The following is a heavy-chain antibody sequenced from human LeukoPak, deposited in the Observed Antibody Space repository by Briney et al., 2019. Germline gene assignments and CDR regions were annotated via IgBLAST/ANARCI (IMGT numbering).Heavy chain of an antibody. CDR3: ARVAGGGAWATEMATTTIYY. Sequence: SETLSLTCTVSGYSISSGYYWGWIRQPPGEGLEWIGSIYHSGSTYYNPSLKSRVTISVDTSKNQFSLKLSSVTAADTAVYYCARVAGGGAWATEMATTTIYYWGQGTLVTVSS. CDR2: IYHSGST. J-gene: IGHJ4*02. CDR1: GYSISSGYY. D-gene: IGHD5-24*01. V-gene: IGHV4-38-2*02.